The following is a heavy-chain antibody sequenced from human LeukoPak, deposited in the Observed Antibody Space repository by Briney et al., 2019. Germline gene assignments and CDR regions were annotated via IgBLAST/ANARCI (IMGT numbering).Heavy chain of an antibody. D-gene: IGHD3-3*01. CDR1: GYTFTSYG. Sequence: ASVKVSCKASGYTFTSYGISWVRQAPGQGLEWMGWISTYNGNTNYAQKLQGRVTMTTDTSTSTAYMELRSLRSDDTAVNYCARGLTLGRYYDFWSGYYRPHDAFDIWGQGTMVTVSS. J-gene: IGHJ3*02. CDR3: ARGLTLGRYYDFWSGYYRPHDAFDI. V-gene: IGHV1-18*01. CDR2: ISTYNGNT.